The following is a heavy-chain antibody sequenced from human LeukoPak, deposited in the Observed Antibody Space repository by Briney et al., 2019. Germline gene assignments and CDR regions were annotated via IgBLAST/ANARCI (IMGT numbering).Heavy chain of an antibody. J-gene: IGHJ4*02. Sequence: SETLSLTCTVSGGSISSYYWSWIRQPPGKGLEWIGYIYYSRSTNYNPSLKSRVTISVDTSKNQFSLKLSSVTAADTAVYYCARFLGYDFSGFDYWGQGTLVTVSS. CDR2: IYYSRST. V-gene: IGHV4-59*01. D-gene: IGHD3-3*01. CDR3: ARFLGYDFSGFDY. CDR1: GGSISSYY.